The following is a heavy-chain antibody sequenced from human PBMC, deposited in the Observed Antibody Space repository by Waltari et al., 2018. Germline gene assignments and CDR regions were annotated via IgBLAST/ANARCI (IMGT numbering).Heavy chain of an antibody. Sequence: QLQLQESGPGLVKPSEPLSLTCTVSGGSISSSSYYLGWIRQPPGKGQEWIGSIYYSGSTYYNTSLKSRVTIAVDTSKNQFSLKLSSVTAADTAVYYCARQGPTGRYYDHWGQGTLVTVSS. D-gene: IGHD1-1*01. CDR3: ARQGPTGRYYDH. CDR2: IYYSGST. CDR1: GGSISSSSYY. J-gene: IGHJ4*02. V-gene: IGHV4-39*01.